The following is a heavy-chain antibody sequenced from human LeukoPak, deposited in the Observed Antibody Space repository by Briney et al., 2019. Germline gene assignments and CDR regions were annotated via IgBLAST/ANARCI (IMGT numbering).Heavy chain of an antibody. V-gene: IGHV3-21*01. D-gene: IGHD3-22*01. CDR2: ISTTSSYI. CDR3: ARTHSDYDSSGLDY. Sequence: PGESLRLSCAASEFTFSSYSMNWVRQAPGKGLEWVSSISTTSSYIYHADSVKGRFTTSRDNARNSLYLQMSSLRAEDTAVYYCARTHSDYDSSGLDYWGQGTLVTVSS. J-gene: IGHJ4*02. CDR1: EFTFSSYS.